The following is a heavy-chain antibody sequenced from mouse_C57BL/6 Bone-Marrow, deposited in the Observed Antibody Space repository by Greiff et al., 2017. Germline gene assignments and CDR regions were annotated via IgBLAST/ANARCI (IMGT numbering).Heavy chain of an antibody. V-gene: IGHV8-8*01. CDR1: GFSLSTFGMG. D-gene: IGHD2-2*01. J-gene: IGHJ3*01. CDR2: IWWDDDK. Sequence: QVTLKVSGPGILQPSQTLSLTCSFSGFSLSTFGMGVGWIRQPSGKGLEWLAHIWWDDDKYYNPALKSRITISKDTSKTQVFLKIANVDTADTATYYCARLYPIYYGYGWCAYWGQGTLVTVSA. CDR3: ARLYPIYYGYGWCAY.